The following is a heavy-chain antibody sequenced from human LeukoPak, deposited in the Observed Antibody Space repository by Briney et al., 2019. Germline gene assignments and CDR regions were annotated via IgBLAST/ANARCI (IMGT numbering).Heavy chain of an antibody. CDR3: ARRVYGDYSFHY. CDR2: IYLSDSDT. CDR1: GYCYATYW. D-gene: IGHD4-17*01. V-gene: IGHV5-51*01. J-gene: IGHJ4*02. Sequence: GESLKISCQATGYCYATYWITWVRQIPGKGLEWMGIIYLSDSDTTYSPSFQGRVTISADKSISTAYLQWSSLKASDTAIYYCARRVYGDYSFHYWGQGTLVTVSS.